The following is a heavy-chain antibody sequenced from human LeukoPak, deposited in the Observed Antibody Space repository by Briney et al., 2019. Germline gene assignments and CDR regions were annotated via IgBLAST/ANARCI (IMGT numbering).Heavy chain of an antibody. D-gene: IGHD6-13*01. J-gene: IGHJ4*02. V-gene: IGHV1-3*01. CDR3: ARGGSIAAAGTGFDY. CDR2: INAGNGNT. Sequence: ASVKVSCKASGYTFISYAMHWVRQAPGQRLGWMGWINAGNGNTKYSQKFQGRVIITRDTSASTAYMELSSLRSEDTAVYYCARGGSIAAAGTGFDYWGQGTLVTVSS. CDR1: GYTFISYA.